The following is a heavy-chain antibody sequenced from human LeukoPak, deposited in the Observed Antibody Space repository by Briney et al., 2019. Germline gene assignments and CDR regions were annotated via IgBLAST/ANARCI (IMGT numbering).Heavy chain of an antibody. Sequence: ASVKVSCKASGYTFTSYYMHWVRQAPGQGLEWMGGIIPIFGTANYARKFQGRVTITADESTSTAYMELSSLRSEDTAVYYCARGSRGVTHQPNWFDPWGQGTLVTVSS. CDR2: IIPIFGTA. CDR3: ARGSRGVTHQPNWFDP. V-gene: IGHV1-69*13. CDR1: GYTFTSYY. J-gene: IGHJ5*02. D-gene: IGHD2-21*02.